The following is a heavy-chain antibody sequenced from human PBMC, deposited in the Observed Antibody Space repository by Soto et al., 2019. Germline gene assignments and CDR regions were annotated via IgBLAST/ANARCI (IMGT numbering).Heavy chain of an antibody. D-gene: IGHD7-27*01. Sequence: SETLSLTCAVYGGSFSGYYWSWIRQPPGKGLEWIGEINHSGSTNYNPSLKSRVTISVDTSKNQFSLKLSSVTAADTAVYYCARVLGPRDYWGQGTLVTVSS. CDR2: INHSGST. J-gene: IGHJ4*02. CDR3: ARVLGPRDY. V-gene: IGHV4-34*01. CDR1: GGSFSGYY.